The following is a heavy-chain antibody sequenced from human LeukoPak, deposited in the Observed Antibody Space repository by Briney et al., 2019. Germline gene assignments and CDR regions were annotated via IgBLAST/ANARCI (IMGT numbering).Heavy chain of an antibody. CDR1: GFTFSSYA. V-gene: IGHV3-64*01. CDR2: ISSNGGST. Sequence: RGSLRLSCAASGFTFSSYAMHWVRQAPGKGLEYVSAISSNGGSTYYANSVKGRFTISRDNSKNTLYLQMGSLRAEDMAVYYCARDRGGHFDYWGQGTLVTVSS. CDR3: ARDRGGHFDY. J-gene: IGHJ4*02. D-gene: IGHD3-10*01.